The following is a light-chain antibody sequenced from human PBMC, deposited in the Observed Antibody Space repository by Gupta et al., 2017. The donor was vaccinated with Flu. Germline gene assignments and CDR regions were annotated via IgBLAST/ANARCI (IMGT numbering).Light chain of an antibody. V-gene: IGLV2-14*01. CDR3: SSYTSSNTRYV. J-gene: IGLJ1*01. Sequence: QSALTQPASVSGSPGQSITIPCTGTSSDVGGYNYVSWYQQQPGKAPQLMIYDVSNRPSGISNRFSGSKSGDTASLTISGLQAGDGADYYCSSYTSSNTRYVFGTGTKVTVL. CDR2: DVS. CDR1: SSDVGGYNY.